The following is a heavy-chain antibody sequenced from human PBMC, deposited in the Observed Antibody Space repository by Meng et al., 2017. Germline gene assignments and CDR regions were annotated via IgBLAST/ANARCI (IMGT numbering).Heavy chain of an antibody. J-gene: IGHJ4*02. V-gene: IGHV6-1*02. Sequence: QVPASGPGLGKPPQTLSIICALSGDSLSSNSAAWNWIRQSPSRGLEWLGRAYYRSKWYHDYAESVKSRISIDPDTSKNQFSLQLRSVTPEDSAVYYCARGSYSFDSWGQRTLVTVSS. D-gene: IGHD1-26*01. CDR3: ARGSYSFDS. CDR2: AYYRSKWYH. CDR1: GDSLSSNSAA.